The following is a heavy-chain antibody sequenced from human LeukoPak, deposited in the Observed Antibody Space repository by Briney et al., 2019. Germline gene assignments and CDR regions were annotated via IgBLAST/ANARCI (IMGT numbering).Heavy chain of an antibody. D-gene: IGHD4-17*01. CDR3: ARDPNGDYIGAFDM. V-gene: IGHV3-23*01. CDR1: GFTFSAYA. CDR2: IRGGVGSA. J-gene: IGHJ3*02. Sequence: GGSLRLSCTASGFTFSAYAMMWVRQAPGKGPEWVSAIRGGVGSAFYADSVKGRFTISRDNSKYTLFLQMNSLRAEDTAVYYCARDPNGDYIGAFDMWGPGTMVTVSS.